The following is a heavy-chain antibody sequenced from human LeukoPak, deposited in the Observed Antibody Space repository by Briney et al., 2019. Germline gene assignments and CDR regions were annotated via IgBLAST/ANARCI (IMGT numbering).Heavy chain of an antibody. CDR2: INHSGST. CDR1: GGSFSGYY. V-gene: IGHV4-34*01. J-gene: IGHJ4*02. Sequence: PSETLSLTCAVYGGSFSGYYWSWIRQSPGKGLEWIGEINHSGSTNYNPSLKSRVTISVDTSKNQFSLKLSSVTAADTAMYYCARGEPSGSYDYWGQGTLVTVSS. CDR3: ARGEPSGSYDY. D-gene: IGHD1-26*01.